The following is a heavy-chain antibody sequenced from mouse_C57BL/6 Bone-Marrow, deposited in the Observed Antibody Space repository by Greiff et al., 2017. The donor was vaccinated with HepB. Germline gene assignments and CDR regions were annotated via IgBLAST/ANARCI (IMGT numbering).Heavy chain of an antibody. J-gene: IGHJ2*01. V-gene: IGHV1-81*01. Sequence: QVQLKQSGAELARPGASVKLSCKASGYTFTSYGISWVKQRTGQGLEWIGEIYPRSGNTYYNEKFKGKATLTADKSSSTAYMELRSLTSEDSAVYFCAPFYYGYDGVDDWGQGTTLTVSS. CDR2: IYPRSGNT. CDR3: APFYYGYDGVDD. CDR1: GYTFTSYG. D-gene: IGHD2-2*01.